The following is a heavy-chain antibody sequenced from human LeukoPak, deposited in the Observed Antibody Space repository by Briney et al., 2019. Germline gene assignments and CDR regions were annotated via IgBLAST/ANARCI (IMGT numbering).Heavy chain of an antibody. D-gene: IGHD6-13*01. CDR1: GYSLTGYY. CDR2: INPNSGGT. CDR3: ARDPKFRAAAGHKGSFWFDP. Sequence: GASVKVSCKASGYSLTGYYMHWVRQAPGQGLEWMGWINPNSGGTNYAQKFQGRVTMTRDTSISTAYMELSRLRSDDTAVYYCARDPKFRAAAGHKGSFWFDPWGQGTLVTVSS. V-gene: IGHV1-2*02. J-gene: IGHJ5*02.